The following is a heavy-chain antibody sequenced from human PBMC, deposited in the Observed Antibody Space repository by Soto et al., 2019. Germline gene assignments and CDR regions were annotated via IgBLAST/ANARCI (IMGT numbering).Heavy chain of an antibody. D-gene: IGHD2-2*01. V-gene: IGHV4-34*01. CDR3: ARGGDIVVVPAARGPFGMDV. CDR2: INHSGST. Sequence: SETLSLTCAVYGGSFTGYYWSWIRQPPGKGQEWIGEINHSGSTNYNPSLKIRVTIKVETSNNQFSLKLSSVTAAGTAVYYCARGGDIVVVPAARGPFGMDVWGQGTTVTVSS. CDR1: GGSFTGYY. J-gene: IGHJ6*02.